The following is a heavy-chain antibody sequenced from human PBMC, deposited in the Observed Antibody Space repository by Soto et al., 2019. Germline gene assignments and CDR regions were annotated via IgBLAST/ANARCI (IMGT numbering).Heavy chain of an antibody. J-gene: IGHJ5*02. D-gene: IGHD3-22*01. Sequence: QVQLQESGPGLVKPSETLSLTCTVSGGSISSYYWSWIRQPPGKGLEWIGYIYYSGSTNYNPSLKSRVTISVDTSKNQFSLKLSSVTAADTAVYYCARSSEEDYYDSSGSNWFDPWGQGTLVTVSS. CDR1: GGSISSYY. CDR2: IYYSGST. CDR3: ARSSEEDYYDSSGSNWFDP. V-gene: IGHV4-59*01.